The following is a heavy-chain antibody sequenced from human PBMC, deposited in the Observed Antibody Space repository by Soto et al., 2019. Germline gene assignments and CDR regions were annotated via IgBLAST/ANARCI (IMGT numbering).Heavy chain of an antibody. V-gene: IGHV4-39*01. Sequence: QLQLQESGPGLVKPSETLSLTCTVSGGSISSSSYYWGWIRQPPGKGLEWIGSIYYSGSTYYNPSLTSRVTISVNTSKNQFSLKLSSVTAADTAVYYCARRTGSYHFDYWGQGTLVTVSS. CDR1: GGSISSSSYY. CDR2: IYYSGST. CDR3: ARRTGSYHFDY. D-gene: IGHD1-26*01. J-gene: IGHJ4*02.